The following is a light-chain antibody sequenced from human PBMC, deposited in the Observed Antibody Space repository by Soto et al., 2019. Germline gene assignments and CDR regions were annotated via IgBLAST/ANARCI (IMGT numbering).Light chain of an antibody. CDR3: QQYYATPFT. V-gene: IGKV4-1*01. CDR1: QSVLYGSNNLNY. CDR2: WAS. Sequence: DIVMTQSPDSLTVSLGERATINCKSRQSVLYGSNNLNYLAWYQQKPGQPPTLLIYWASTRESGVPDRFSGSGSGTDFTLTISSLQAEDVAVYYCQQYYATPFTFGPGTTVDI. J-gene: IGKJ3*01.